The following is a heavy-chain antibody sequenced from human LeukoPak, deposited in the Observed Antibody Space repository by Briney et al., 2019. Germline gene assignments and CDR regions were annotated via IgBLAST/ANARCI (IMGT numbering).Heavy chain of an antibody. CDR3: ARREVWSGYSDFDY. V-gene: IGHV3-21*01. CDR2: ISSSSNYI. D-gene: IGHD3-3*01. J-gene: IGHJ4*02. CDR1: GFTFDDYA. Sequence: GGSLRLSCAASGFTFDDYAMHWVQQAPGKGLEWVSSISSSSNYIYYADSVKGRFTISRDNAKNSLYLQMNSLRAEDTAVYYCARREVWSGYSDFDYWGQGTLVTVSS.